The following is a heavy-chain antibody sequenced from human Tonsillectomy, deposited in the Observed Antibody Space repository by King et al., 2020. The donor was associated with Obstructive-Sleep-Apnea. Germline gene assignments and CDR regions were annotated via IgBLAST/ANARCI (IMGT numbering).Heavy chain of an antibody. CDR3: ARYFWGVGVGDGYFDL. D-gene: IGHD1-26*01. CDR1: GDSVTSSY. Sequence: QLQESGPGLVKPSETLSLTCNVTGDSVTSSYWSWVRQPPGRGLQWIGHLSHSGTTNYNPSLRSRVALSIDTSKNQISLKLSSVTAAAAALYYCARYFWGVGVGDGYFDLWGRGTLVTVSS. J-gene: IGHJ2*01. CDR2: LSHSGTT. V-gene: IGHV4-59*08.